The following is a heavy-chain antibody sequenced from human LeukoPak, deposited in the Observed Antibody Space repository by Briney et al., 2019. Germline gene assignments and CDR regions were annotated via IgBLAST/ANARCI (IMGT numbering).Heavy chain of an antibody. J-gene: IGHJ4*02. Sequence: TGGSLRLSCAASGFTFDDYAMHWVRQAPGKGLEWVSGISWYSGSIGYADSVKGRFTISRDNAKNSLYLQMNSLRAEDTALYYCAKGYDSSGYYLFDYWGQGTLVTVSS. V-gene: IGHV3-9*01. CDR1: GFTFDDYA. CDR3: AKGYDSSGYYLFDY. D-gene: IGHD3-22*01. CDR2: ISWYSGSI.